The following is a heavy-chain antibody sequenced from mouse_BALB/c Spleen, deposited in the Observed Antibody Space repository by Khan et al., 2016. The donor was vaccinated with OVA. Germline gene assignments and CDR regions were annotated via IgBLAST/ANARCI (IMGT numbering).Heavy chain of an antibody. J-gene: IGHJ4*01. V-gene: IGHV3-2*02. CDR2: ISYSGST. CDR3: ARDGSRDNYAMDY. Sequence: EVKLLESGPGLVKPSPSLSLTCTVTGYSITSDYAWNWIRQFPGNKLELMGYISYSGSTNYNPALKSRISITRDTSKNQSFLQLNSVTTEDTATYYCARDGSRDNYAMDYWGQGTSVTVSS. CDR1: GYSITSDYA. D-gene: IGHD2-3*01.